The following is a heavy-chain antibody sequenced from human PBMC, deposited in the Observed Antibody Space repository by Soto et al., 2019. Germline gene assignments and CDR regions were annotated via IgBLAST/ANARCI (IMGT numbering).Heavy chain of an antibody. CDR2: ISAYNGNT. D-gene: IGHD3-16*02. J-gene: IGHJ4*02. CDR1: GYTFTSYG. V-gene: IGHV1-18*01. CDR3: ARGGIMITFGGVIVRPFDY. Sequence: QVQLVQSGAEVKKPGASVKVSCKASGYTFTSYGISWVRQAPGQGLEWMGWISAYNGNTNYAQKLQGRVHMTTDTSTSTAYQELRSLRSDDTAVYYCARGGIMITFGGVIVRPFDYWGQGTLVTVSS.